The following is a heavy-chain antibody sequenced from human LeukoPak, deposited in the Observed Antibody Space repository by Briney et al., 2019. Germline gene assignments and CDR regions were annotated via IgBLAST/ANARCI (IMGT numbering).Heavy chain of an antibody. CDR1: GGTFSSYA. J-gene: IGHJ3*02. Sequence: GASVKASCKASGGTFSSYAISWVRQAPGQGLEWMGGIIPIFGTANYAQKFQGRVTITTDESTSTAYMELSSLRSEDTAVYYCARSRDGYRTPDAFDIWGQGTMVTVSS. CDR3: ARSRDGYRTPDAFDI. CDR2: IIPIFGTA. D-gene: IGHD5-24*01. V-gene: IGHV1-69*05.